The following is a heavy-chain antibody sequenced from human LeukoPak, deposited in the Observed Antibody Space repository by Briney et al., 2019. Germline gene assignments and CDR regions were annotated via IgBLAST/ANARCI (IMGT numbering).Heavy chain of an antibody. CDR3: ARAPPVAAFDY. Sequence: GGSLRLSCAASGLTFSGYWMNWVRQAPGKGLEWVANIKQDGSEKYYVDSVKGRFTISRDNAKNSLYLQMNSLRAEDTAVYYCARAPPVAAFDYWGQGTLVTVSS. J-gene: IGHJ4*02. CDR2: IKQDGSEK. V-gene: IGHV3-7*01. CDR1: GLTFSGYW. D-gene: IGHD6-19*01.